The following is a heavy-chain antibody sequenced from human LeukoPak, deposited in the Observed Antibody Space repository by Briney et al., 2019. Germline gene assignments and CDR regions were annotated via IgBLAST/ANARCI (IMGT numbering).Heavy chain of an antibody. D-gene: IGHD3-3*01. V-gene: IGHV4-59*01. J-gene: IGHJ5*02. CDR1: GGSISSYY. CDR2: IYYSGST. CDR3: ARDGALRFLEWPGSWFDP. Sequence: PSETLSLTCTVSGGSISSYYWSWIRQPPGKGLEWIGYIYYSGSTNYNPSLKSRVTISVDTSKNQFSLKLSSVTAADTAVYYCARDGALRFLEWPGSWFDPWGQGTLVTVSS.